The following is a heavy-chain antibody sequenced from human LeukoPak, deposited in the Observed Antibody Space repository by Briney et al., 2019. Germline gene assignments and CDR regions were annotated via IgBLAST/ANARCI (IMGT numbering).Heavy chain of an antibody. Sequence: HFGGPLRLSCAASGFTFSRYEMNWVRQAPGKELEWVSYITSSESPIFYADSVKGRFTVSRDNAKNSLYLQMNSLRAEDTAVYYCARALGLGATVWGQGTTVTVSS. CDR2: ITSSESPI. CDR3: ARALGLGATV. V-gene: IGHV3-48*03. J-gene: IGHJ3*01. CDR1: GFTFSRYE. D-gene: IGHD3-16*01.